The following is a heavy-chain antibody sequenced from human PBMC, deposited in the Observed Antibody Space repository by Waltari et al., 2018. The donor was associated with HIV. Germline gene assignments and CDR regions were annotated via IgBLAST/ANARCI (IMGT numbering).Heavy chain of an antibody. Sequence: EVQLVESGGGLVQPGGSLRLPCAASVFPFRNYWMHWVRQAAGKGLVWVSRINRDGSSTTDADSEKGRFTISRDNAKNTLYMQMNSLRAEDTALYYCVRGSSSWNGVDFWGRGTLVTVSS. CDR3: VRGSSSWNGVDF. V-gene: IGHV3-74*01. CDR1: VFPFRNYW. D-gene: IGHD6-13*01. CDR2: INRDGSST. J-gene: IGHJ4*02.